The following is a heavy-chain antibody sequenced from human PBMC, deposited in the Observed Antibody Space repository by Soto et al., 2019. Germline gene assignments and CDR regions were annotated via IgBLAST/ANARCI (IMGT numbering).Heavy chain of an antibody. V-gene: IGHV4-31*11. CDR2: IYYSGST. CDR3: ARTSFDTSGTAADP. CDR1: GGSFIGYY. J-gene: IGHJ5*02. Sequence: PSETLSLTCAVSGGSFIGYYWSWIRQHPGKGLEWIGYIYYSGSTYYNPSLKSRVTISVDTSKNQFSLKLSSVTAADTAVYYCARTSFDTSGTAADPWGQGTLVTVSS. D-gene: IGHD3-22*01.